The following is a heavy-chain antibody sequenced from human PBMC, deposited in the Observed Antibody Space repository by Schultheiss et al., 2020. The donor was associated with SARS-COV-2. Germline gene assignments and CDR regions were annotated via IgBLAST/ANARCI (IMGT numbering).Heavy chain of an antibody. V-gene: IGHV3-23*01. CDR3: AKTSRGSYYTE. D-gene: IGHD3-10*01. CDR2: ITGRSEYT. Sequence: GGSLRLSCAASGFTFSSYSMNWVLQAPGKGLEWVSAITGRSEYTYYADIVKGRFTISRDNSKSTLYLQINSLTAEDTAVYYCAKTSRGSYYTEWGQGTLVTVSS. CDR1: GFTFSSYS. J-gene: IGHJ4*02.